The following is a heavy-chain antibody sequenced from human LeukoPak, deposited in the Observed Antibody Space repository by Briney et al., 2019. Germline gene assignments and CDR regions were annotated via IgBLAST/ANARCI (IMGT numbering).Heavy chain of an antibody. CDR1: GGSISSGGYS. Sequence: SETLSLTCAVSGGSISSGGYSWSWIRQPPGKGLEWIGYIYHSGSTYYNPSLKSRVTISVDRSKNQFSLKLSSVTAADTAVYYCARATTMVRGASGWFDPWGQGTLVTVSS. J-gene: IGHJ5*02. CDR3: ARATTMVRGASGWFDP. V-gene: IGHV4-30-2*01. D-gene: IGHD3-10*01. CDR2: IYHSGST.